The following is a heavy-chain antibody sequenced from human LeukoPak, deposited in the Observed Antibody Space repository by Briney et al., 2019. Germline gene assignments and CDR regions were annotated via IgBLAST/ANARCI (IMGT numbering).Heavy chain of an antibody. V-gene: IGHV3-11*01. Sequence: GGSLRLSCAASGFTFSDYYMSWIRQAPGKGLEWVSYISSSGSTIYYADSVKGRFTISRDNAKNSLYLQMNSLRAEDTAVYYCAANYGSGSYYNPLGYWGQGTLVTVSS. D-gene: IGHD3-10*01. CDR3: AANYGSGSYYNPLGY. CDR2: ISSSGSTI. CDR1: GFTFSDYY. J-gene: IGHJ4*02.